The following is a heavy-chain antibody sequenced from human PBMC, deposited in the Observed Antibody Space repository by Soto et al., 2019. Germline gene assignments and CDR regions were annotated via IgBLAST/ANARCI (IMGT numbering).Heavy chain of an antibody. CDR3: ARSPTGNWLDP. V-gene: IGHV3-11*06. J-gene: IGHJ5*02. CDR1: GFTFSDYY. CDR2: ISSSSSYT. Sequence: GGSLRLSCAASGFTFSDYYMSWIRQAPGKGLEWVSYISSSSSYTNYADSVKGRFTISRDNAKNSLYLQMNSLRAEDTAVYYCARSPTGNWLDPWGQGTLVTVSS.